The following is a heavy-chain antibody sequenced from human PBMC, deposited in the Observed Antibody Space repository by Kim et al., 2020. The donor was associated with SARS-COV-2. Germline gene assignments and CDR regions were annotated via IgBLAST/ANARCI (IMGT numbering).Heavy chain of an antibody. Sequence: GGSLRLSCAASGFTFSSYGMHWVRQAPGKGLEWVAVIWYDGSNKYYADSVKGRFTISRDNSKNTLYLQRKSLRAEDTAVYYCARENLAVAGSYYYYGMDVWGQGTTVTVSS. J-gene: IGHJ6*02. D-gene: IGHD6-19*01. V-gene: IGHV3-33*01. CDR2: IWYDGSNK. CDR3: ARENLAVAGSYYYYGMDV. CDR1: GFTFSSYG.